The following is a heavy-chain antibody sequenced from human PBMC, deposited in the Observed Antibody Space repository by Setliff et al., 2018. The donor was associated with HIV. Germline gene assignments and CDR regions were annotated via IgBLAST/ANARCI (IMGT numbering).Heavy chain of an antibody. Sequence: SETLSLTCTVSGGSITRTPYYWGWIRQPPGKGLGWIGSIHHSGSTYYNPSLKSRVTISVDTSKNHLSLKLTSVTAADTGLYYCVFGLRFSPFDNWGQGTLVTVSS. CDR2: IHHSGST. CDR3: VFGLRFSPFDN. D-gene: IGHD5-12*01. V-gene: IGHV4-39*02. CDR1: GGSITRTPYY. J-gene: IGHJ4*02.